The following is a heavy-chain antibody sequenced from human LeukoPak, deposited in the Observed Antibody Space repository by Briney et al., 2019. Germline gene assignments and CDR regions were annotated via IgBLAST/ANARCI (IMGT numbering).Heavy chain of an antibody. CDR2: IRYDGSNK. J-gene: IGHJ6*03. CDR1: GFTFDDYA. D-gene: IGHD2-2*01. V-gene: IGHV3-30*02. Sequence: GGSLRLSCAASGFTFDDYAMHWVRQAPGKGLEWVAFIRYDGSNKYYADSVKGRFTISGDNSKNTLYLQMNSLRAEDTAVYYCAKDYLGYCSSTSCPYYYYYYMDVWGKGTTVTISS. CDR3: AKDYLGYCSSTSCPYYYYYYMDV.